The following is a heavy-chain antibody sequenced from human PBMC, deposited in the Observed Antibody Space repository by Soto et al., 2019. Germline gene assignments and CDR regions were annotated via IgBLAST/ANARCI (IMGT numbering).Heavy chain of an antibody. J-gene: IGHJ4*01. D-gene: IGHD1-26*01. V-gene: IGHV3-15*07. CDR3: TTDSRTTLPEIRFDY. CDR2: VKSKADGGSG. CDR1: GFPFNNAW. Sequence: GGSLRLSCAASGFPFNNAWINWVRQVPGKGLEWVGRVKSKADGGSGDYAAPVKGRFVVSRDDSKDIVYLQMNSLKIEDTGVYYCTTDSRTTLPEIRFDYWGRGTQVIVSS.